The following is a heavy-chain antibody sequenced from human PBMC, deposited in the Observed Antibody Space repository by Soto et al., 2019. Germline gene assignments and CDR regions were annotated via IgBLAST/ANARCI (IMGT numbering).Heavy chain of an antibody. Sequence: QMQLVESGGGLVEPGGSLRLSCEASGFTFSNHYMSWVRQAPGKGLEWISYISRSGSTIYYADSIRGRFTISRDNSKNSLYLQMDSLRAEDTAMYYCGRDPELWYENVATRPSTYYYGMDVWGQGTTVTVSS. CDR3: GRDPELWYENVATRPSTYYYGMDV. D-gene: IGHD5-18*01. CDR2: ISRSGSTI. V-gene: IGHV3-11*01. CDR1: GFTFSNHY. J-gene: IGHJ6*02.